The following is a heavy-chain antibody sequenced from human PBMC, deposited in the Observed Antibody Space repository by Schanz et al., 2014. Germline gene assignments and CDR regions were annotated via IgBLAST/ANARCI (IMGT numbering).Heavy chain of an antibody. Sequence: QVHLVQSGAEVKKPGSSVKVSCKLSGGTFSSYTISWMRQAPGQGLEWMGKIIPVLNIATYAQKFQGRLTITADKSTSTAYMELSSLRSEDTAMYYCARDYYDSSGYYYCDYWGQGTLVTVSS. J-gene: IGHJ4*02. CDR3: ARDYYDSSGYYYCDY. CDR2: IIPVLNIA. D-gene: IGHD3-22*01. CDR1: GGTFSSYT. V-gene: IGHV1-69*08.